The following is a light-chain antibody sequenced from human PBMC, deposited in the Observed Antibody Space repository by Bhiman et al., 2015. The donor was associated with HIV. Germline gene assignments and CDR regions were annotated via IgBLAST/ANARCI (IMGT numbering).Light chain of an antibody. J-gene: IGLJ2*01. CDR1: SSDVGAYNY. CDR3: CSYVGMSIPVI. Sequence: QSALTQPRSVSGSPGQSVTISCAGTSSDVGAYNYVSWYQQHPGKAPKLLIYDVNKRPSGVSNRFSASKSANTASLSISKLQADDEADYYCCSYVGMSIPVIFGGGTTVTVL. CDR2: DVN. V-gene: IGLV2-11*01.